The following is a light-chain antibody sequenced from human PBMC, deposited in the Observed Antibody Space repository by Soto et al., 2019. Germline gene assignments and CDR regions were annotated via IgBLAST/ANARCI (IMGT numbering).Light chain of an antibody. V-gene: IGKV1-33*01. CDR2: EAS. Sequence: DLQMTQSPSSLSASVGDRVTITCQASQGISKDLNWYQQKPGKAPKLLMYEASNLETGVPSRFSGSGSQTDFTFTITSLQPEDIATYYCQQYYYLPYTFGQGTKLQI. CDR1: QGISKD. J-gene: IGKJ2*01. CDR3: QQYYYLPYT.